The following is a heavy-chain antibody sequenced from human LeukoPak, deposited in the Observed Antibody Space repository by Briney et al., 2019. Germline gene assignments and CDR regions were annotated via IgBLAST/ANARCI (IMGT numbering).Heavy chain of an antibody. Sequence: ASVKVSCKASGYTFTSYYMHWVRQAPGQGLEWMGIINPGGGGTSYAQKFQGRVTMTRDTSISTAYMELSRLRSDDTAAYYCARQKGITGTSYWYYGMDVWGQGTTVTVSS. CDR1: GYTFTSYY. D-gene: IGHD1-20*01. CDR3: ARQKGITGTSYWYYGMDV. J-gene: IGHJ6*02. CDR2: INPGGGGT. V-gene: IGHV1-46*01.